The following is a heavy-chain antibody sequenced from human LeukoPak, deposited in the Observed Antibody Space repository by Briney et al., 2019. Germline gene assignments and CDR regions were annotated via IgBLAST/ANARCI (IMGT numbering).Heavy chain of an antibody. CDR3: ATKLGLWENFDY. D-gene: IGHD5-18*01. Sequence: ASVKVSCKASGGTFSSYAISWVRQAPGQGLEWMGGFDPEDGETIYAQKFQGRVTMTEDTSTDTAYMELSSLRSEDTAVYYCATKLGLWENFDYWGQGTLVTVSS. CDR2: FDPEDGET. J-gene: IGHJ4*02. V-gene: IGHV1-24*01. CDR1: GGTFSSYA.